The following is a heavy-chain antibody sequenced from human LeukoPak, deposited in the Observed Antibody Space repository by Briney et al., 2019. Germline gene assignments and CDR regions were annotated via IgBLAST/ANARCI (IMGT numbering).Heavy chain of an antibody. CDR3: ARGRHYYDSSAYYY. Sequence: GGSLRLSCAASGFTFISYWMHWVRQAPGKGLVWVSRINSDGSTTSYAASVKGRFTISRDTAKNTLYLQMNSLRAEDTAVYYCARGRHYYDSSAYYYWGQGTLVTVSS. V-gene: IGHV3-74*01. J-gene: IGHJ4*02. D-gene: IGHD3-22*01. CDR1: GFTFISYW. CDR2: INSDGSTT.